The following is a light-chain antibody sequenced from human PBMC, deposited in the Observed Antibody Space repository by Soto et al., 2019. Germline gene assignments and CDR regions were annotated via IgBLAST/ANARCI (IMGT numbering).Light chain of an antibody. CDR3: ASYTTSSTYV. J-gene: IGLJ1*01. Sequence: QSVLTQPASVSRSPGQSNPIPCTGTSSDVGGYSYVSWYQQQPGKAPKLVISDVSNRPSGVSDRFSGSKSGNTASLTISGLQTEDEADYYCASYTTSSTYVFGTGTKVTVL. CDR1: SSDVGGYSY. V-gene: IGLV2-14*01. CDR2: DVS.